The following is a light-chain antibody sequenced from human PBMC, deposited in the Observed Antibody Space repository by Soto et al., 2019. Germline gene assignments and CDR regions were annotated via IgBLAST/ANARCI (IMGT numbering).Light chain of an antibody. J-gene: IGKJ1*01. CDR3: QQYSISST. Sequence: ETVMTQSPATLSVSPGERATLSCRASQSVSSNLAWYQQRPGQAPRLLIYGASTRATGIPDRFRGSGSGTEFTLTICGLQSEDLAVYYCQQYSISSTFGQGTKVDIK. CDR2: GAS. V-gene: IGKV3-15*01. CDR1: QSVSSN.